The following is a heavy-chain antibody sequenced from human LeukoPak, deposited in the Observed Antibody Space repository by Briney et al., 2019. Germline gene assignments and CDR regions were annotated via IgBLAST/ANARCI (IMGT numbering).Heavy chain of an antibody. CDR3: ARDGYSSGWVKYYFDY. J-gene: IGHJ4*02. CDR1: GGTFSSYA. V-gene: IGHV1-69*05. Sequence: SVKVSCKASGGTFSSYAISWVRQAPGQGLEWMGGIIPIFGTANYAQKFQGRVTITRDTSASTAYMELSSLRSEDTAVYYCARDGYSSGWVKYYFDYWGQGTLVTVSS. CDR2: IIPIFGTA. D-gene: IGHD6-19*01.